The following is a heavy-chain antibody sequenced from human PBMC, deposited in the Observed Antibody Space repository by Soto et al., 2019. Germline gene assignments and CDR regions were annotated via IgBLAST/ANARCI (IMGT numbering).Heavy chain of an antibody. CDR2: IRSKAYGGTT. CDR3: TSRIVLMVYVIDAFEI. CDR1: GFTFGDYA. J-gene: IGHJ3*02. Sequence: GGSLRLSCTASGFTFGDYAMSWVRQAPGKGLEWVGFIRSKAYGGTTEYAASVKGRFTISRDDSKSIAYLQMNSLKTEDTAVYYCTSRIVLMVYVIDAFEIWGQGTMVTVSS. V-gene: IGHV3-49*04. D-gene: IGHD2-8*01.